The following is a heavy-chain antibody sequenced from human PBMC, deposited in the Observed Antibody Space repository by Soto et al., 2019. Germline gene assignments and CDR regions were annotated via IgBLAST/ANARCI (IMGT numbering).Heavy chain of an antibody. CDR2: ISGSGGST. V-gene: IGHV3-23*01. D-gene: IGHD3-10*01. J-gene: IGHJ5*02. Sequence: VGSLRLSCAASGFTFSSYAMSWVRQAPGKGLEWVSAISGSGGSTYYADSVKGRFTISRDNSKNTLYLQMNSLRAEDTAVYYCAKCLWFGESRSNWFDPWGQGTLVTVSS. CDR3: AKCLWFGESRSNWFDP. CDR1: GFTFSSYA.